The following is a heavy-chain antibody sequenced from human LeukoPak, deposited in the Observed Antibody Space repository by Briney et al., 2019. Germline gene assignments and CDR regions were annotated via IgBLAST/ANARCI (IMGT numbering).Heavy chain of an antibody. CDR1: GFTFSDYG. Sequence: PGGSLRLSCAASGFTFSDYGMSWVRQAPGKGLEWVSAISASGDYTNYADSVKGRFTISRDSFKNTLYVQMNNLRAEDTAVYYCAKGVISTATYFSYFDYWGQGTLVTVSS. D-gene: IGHD3-9*01. CDR2: ISASGDYT. CDR3: AKGVISTATYFSYFDY. J-gene: IGHJ4*02. V-gene: IGHV3-23*01.